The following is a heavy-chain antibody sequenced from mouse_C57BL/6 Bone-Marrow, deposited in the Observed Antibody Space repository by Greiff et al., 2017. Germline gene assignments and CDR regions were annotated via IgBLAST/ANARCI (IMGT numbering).Heavy chain of an antibody. V-gene: IGHV1-63*01. CDR3: ARHVVHYWYFDV. J-gene: IGHJ1*03. D-gene: IGHD1-1*02. CDR1: GYTFTNYW. CDR2: IYPGGGYT. Sequence: VQLQQSGAELVRPGTSVKMSCKASGYTFTNYWMGWVKQRPGHGLEWIGDIYPGGGYTNYNEKFKGKATLTADKSSSTAYMQFSSLTSEDSAIYYCARHVVHYWYFDVWGKGTTVTVSS.